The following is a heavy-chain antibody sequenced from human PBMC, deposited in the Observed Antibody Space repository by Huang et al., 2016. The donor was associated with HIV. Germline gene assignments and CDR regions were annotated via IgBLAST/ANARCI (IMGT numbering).Heavy chain of an antibody. CDR3: AKGIIKKALTLVDGYAPHTLYLNAGMDV. V-gene: IGHV3-9*01. D-gene: IGHD3-16*01. Sequence: MESGGGVVQPGKSMRLSCKASGLAFRDSSMYWVRQAACKGREWLGGRSEGRWNVDYKGGIRGHFTSSRDNNKNLSVVDMGKVKVEDTAMCYGAKGIIKKALTLVDGYAPHTLYLNAGMDVWGKGTPVTVSS. CDR2: RSEGRWNV. CDR1: GLAFRDSS. J-gene: IGHJ6*04.